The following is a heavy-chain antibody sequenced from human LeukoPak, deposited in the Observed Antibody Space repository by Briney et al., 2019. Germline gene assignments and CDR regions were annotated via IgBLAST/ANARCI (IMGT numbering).Heavy chain of an antibody. D-gene: IGHD2-15*01. CDR1: GYTFTGYY. V-gene: IGHV1-2*02. J-gene: IGHJ5*02. CDR3: ARDLVGCSGGSCYHNWFGP. Sequence: GASVKVSCKASGYTFTGYYMHWVRQAPGQGLEWMGWIYPNSGDTKYAQKFQGRVTMTRDTSISTAYMELSRLRSDDTAVYYCARDLVGCSGGSCYHNWFGPWGQGTLVTVSS. CDR2: IYPNSGDT.